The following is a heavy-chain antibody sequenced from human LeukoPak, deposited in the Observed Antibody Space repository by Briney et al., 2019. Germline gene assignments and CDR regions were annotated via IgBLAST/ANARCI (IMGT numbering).Heavy chain of an antibody. J-gene: IGHJ4*02. Sequence: SETLSLTCTVSGGSISSGSYYWTWIRQPPGQGLEWIGRIYTSGSTNYNPSLGSRVTISLDTSKNQFSLTLSSLTAADTAVYYCARDSPRDYFDSWGQGTLVTVSS. V-gene: IGHV4-61*02. CDR3: ARDSPRDYFDS. CDR2: IYTSGST. CDR1: GGSISSGSYY.